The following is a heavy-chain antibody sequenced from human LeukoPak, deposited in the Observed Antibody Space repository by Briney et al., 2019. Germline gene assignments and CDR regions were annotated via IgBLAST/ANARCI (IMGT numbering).Heavy chain of an antibody. Sequence: ASVKVSCKASGYTFTGYYLHWVLQAPGQGLEWMGWINPNSCGTNYAQKLQGRVTMTRDTSITTAYLELSRLKSADTAVYYCARGPSGAAAGYLSGAFLNYWGQGTLVTVSS. V-gene: IGHV1-2*02. CDR1: GYTFTGYY. D-gene: IGHD2-15*01. CDR3: ARGPSGAAAGYLSGAFLNY. J-gene: IGHJ4*02. CDR2: INPNSCGT.